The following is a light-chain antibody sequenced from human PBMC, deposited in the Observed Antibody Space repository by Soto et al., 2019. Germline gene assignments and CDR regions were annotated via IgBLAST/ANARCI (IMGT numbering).Light chain of an antibody. Sequence: DIVLTQSPCTLSLSPGERATLSCRASQSFTSTSLACYQQKPGQAPRLLISGASRRADGIPDRFSGSGSGTDFTLTISSLESEDIAVYYCQQYDSSPRTFGQGTRVEIK. V-gene: IGKV3-20*01. CDR3: QQYDSSPRT. J-gene: IGKJ1*01. CDR2: GAS. CDR1: QSFTSTS.